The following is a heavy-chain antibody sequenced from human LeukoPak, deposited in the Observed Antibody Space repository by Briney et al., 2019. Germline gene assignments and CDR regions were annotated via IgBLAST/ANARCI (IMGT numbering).Heavy chain of an antibody. Sequence: GGSLRLSCAASGFTFDDYGMSWVRQAPGKGLEWVSGINWNGGSTGYADSVKGRFTISRDNAKNSLYLQMNSLRAEDTALYYCAKLGHTSGYYARHSDYWGQGTLVTVSS. D-gene: IGHD3-22*01. CDR3: AKLGHTSGYYARHSDY. CDR1: GFTFDDYG. CDR2: INWNGGST. J-gene: IGHJ4*02. V-gene: IGHV3-20*04.